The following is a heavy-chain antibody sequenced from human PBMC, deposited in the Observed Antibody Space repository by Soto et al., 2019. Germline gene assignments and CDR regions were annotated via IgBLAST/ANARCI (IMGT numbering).Heavy chain of an antibody. D-gene: IGHD3-16*01. J-gene: IGHJ4*02. V-gene: IGHV4-59*01. CDR3: ARAFGSTMPSLV. CDR2: IYYTGST. CDR1: GGPISSYY. Sequence: SETLSLTCTVSGGPISSYYWTWIRQPPGKGLEWIGYIYYTGSTDYNPSLKSRVSMSIDPHKNQFSLNLSSVTAADTAVYYCARAFGSTMPSLVWGQGTLVTVSS.